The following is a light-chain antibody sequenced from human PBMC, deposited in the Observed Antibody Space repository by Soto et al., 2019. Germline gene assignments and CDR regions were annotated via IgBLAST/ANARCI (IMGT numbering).Light chain of an antibody. CDR1: SSNIGTYS. CDR2: SDN. V-gene: IGLV1-44*01. CDR3: QSYDSSLSGYVV. Sequence: QSVLTQPPSASGTPGQRVTISCSGSSSNIGTYSVSWYQQFPGTAPRLLIYSDNQRPSGVPDRFSASKSGASASLAISGLQAEDEADYYCQSYDSSLSGYVVFGGGTKLTVL. J-gene: IGLJ2*01.